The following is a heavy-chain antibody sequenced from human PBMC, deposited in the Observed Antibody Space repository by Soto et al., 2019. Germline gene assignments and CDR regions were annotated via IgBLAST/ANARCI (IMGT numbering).Heavy chain of an antibody. Sequence: PSETLSLTCTVSGGSISSGGYYWSWIRQHPGKGLEWIGYIYYSGSTYYNPSLKSRVTISVDTSKNQFSLKLSSVTAADTAVYYCARVYYYGSGSYYDNWLDPWGQGTLVTVSS. V-gene: IGHV4-31*03. CDR2: IYYSGST. CDR1: GGSISSGGYY. CDR3: ARVYYYGSGSYYDNWLDP. D-gene: IGHD3-10*01. J-gene: IGHJ5*02.